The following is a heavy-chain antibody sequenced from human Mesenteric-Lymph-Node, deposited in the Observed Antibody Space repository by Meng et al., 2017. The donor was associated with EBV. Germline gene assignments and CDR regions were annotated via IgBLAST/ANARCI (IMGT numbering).Heavy chain of an antibody. J-gene: IGHJ4*02. CDR2: INPDSGDT. Sequence: AQLEQSGAEFKEPGASVEVSCKASGYTFSGYYMNWVRQAPGQGVEWMGRINPDSGDTNYAQKFQGRVTMTRDTSISTAYMELSSLGSDDTAVYYCARGVYFYDSTGYYRFDYWGQGTLVTVSS. CDR1: GYTFSGYY. V-gene: IGHV1-2*06. CDR3: ARGVYFYDSTGYYRFDY. D-gene: IGHD3-22*01.